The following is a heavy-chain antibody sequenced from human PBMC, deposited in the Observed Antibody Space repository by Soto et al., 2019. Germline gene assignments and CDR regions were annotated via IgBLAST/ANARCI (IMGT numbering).Heavy chain of an antibody. Sequence: SETLSLTCTVSGGSISSYYWSWIRQPAGKGLEWIGRIYTSGSTNYNPSLKSRVTMSVDTSKNQFSLKLSSVTAADTAVYYCARGLVYYDILTGYYDGYYFDYWGQGTLVTVSS. V-gene: IGHV4-4*07. J-gene: IGHJ4*02. D-gene: IGHD3-9*01. CDR2: IYTSGST. CDR1: GGSISSYY. CDR3: ARGLVYYDILTGYYDGYYFDY.